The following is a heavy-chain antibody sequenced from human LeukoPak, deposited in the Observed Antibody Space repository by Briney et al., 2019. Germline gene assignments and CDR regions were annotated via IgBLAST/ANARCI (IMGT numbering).Heavy chain of an antibody. CDR2: INARVDST. V-gene: IGHV1-46*01. CDR1: GYTFTSYY. D-gene: IGHD3-3*02. J-gene: IGHJ4*02. CDR3: ARAHISRLVDY. Sequence: ASVKVSCKASGYTFTSYYMHWVRQAPGQGPEWMGMINARVDSTSNAQKIQGRDTMTRETSTSSDNLDLRSLSSEDTAGYYCARAHISRLVDYWGQRTLVTVS.